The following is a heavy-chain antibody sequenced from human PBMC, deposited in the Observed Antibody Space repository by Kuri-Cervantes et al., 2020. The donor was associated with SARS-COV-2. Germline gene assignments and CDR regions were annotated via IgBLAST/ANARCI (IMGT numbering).Heavy chain of an antibody. CDR2: TWHDGSIE. D-gene: IGHD1-1*01. CDR1: GFTFSRHG. Sequence: LALTCAASGFTFSRHGTHWVRQAPGKGLEWVAVTWHDGSIEYYADSVKGRFTISRDNSKNTLYLHMNSLSAEDTAVYYCVRDGDHWNFDYWGQGTLVTVSS. CDR3: VRDGDHWNFDY. J-gene: IGHJ4*02. V-gene: IGHV3-33*01.